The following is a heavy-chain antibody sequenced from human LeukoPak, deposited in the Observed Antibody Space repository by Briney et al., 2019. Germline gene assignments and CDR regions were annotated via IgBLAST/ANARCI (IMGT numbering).Heavy chain of an antibody. CDR3: ARDRGYFDY. CDR1: GFTFSSYG. CDR2: VWYDGINK. V-gene: IGHV3-33*01. Sequence: GGSLRLSCSASGFTFSSYGMHWVRQAPGKGLEWVAVVWYDGINKYYADSVKGRFTISRDNSKNTLYLQMNSLRAEDTAVYYCARDRGYFDYWGQGTLVTVSS. D-gene: IGHD3-10*01. J-gene: IGHJ4*02.